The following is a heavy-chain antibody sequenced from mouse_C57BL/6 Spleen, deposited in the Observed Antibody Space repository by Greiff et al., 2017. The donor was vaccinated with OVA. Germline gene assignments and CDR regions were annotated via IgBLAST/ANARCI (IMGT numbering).Heavy chain of an antibody. CDR3: TRTGGGY. Sequence: QVQLQQSGAELVRPGASVTLSCKASGYTFTDYEMHWVKQTPVHGLEWIGAIDPETGGTAYNQKFKGKSILTADKSSSTAYMELRSLTSEDSAVYYCTRTGGGYWGQGTTLTVSS. V-gene: IGHV1-15*01. CDR2: IDPETGGT. CDR1: GYTFTDYE. J-gene: IGHJ2*01.